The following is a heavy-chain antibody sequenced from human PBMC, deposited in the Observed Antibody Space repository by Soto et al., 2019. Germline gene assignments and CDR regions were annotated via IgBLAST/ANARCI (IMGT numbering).Heavy chain of an antibody. Sequence: GGALRLSCAAFGITFSSYAMSLVPQAPGKVLEWVSAISGSGGSTYYADSVKGRFTISRDNSKNTLYLQMNSLRAEDTAVYYCAKDPPGNYFDYWGQGTLVTVSS. V-gene: IGHV3-23*01. CDR3: AKDPPGNYFDY. CDR2: ISGSGGST. CDR1: GITFSSYA. J-gene: IGHJ4*02.